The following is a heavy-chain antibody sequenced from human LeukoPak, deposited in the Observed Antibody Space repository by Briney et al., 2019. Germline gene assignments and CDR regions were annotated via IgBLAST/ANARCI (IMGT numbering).Heavy chain of an antibody. CDR3: AREEDDSSGYYDY. Sequence: GGSLRLSCAASGFTFSSYSMNWVRQAPGKGLEWVSSISSSSSYIYYADSVKGRFTISRDNAKNSLYLQMNSLRAEDTAVYYCAREEDDSSGYYDYWGQGTLVTVSS. CDR1: GFTFSSYS. D-gene: IGHD3-22*01. J-gene: IGHJ4*02. V-gene: IGHV3-21*01. CDR2: ISSSSSYI.